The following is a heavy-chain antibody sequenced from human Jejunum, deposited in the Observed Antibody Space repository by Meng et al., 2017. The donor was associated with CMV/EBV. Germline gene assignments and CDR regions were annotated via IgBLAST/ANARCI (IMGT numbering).Heavy chain of an antibody. CDR3: ARGFSNGYQPFDY. Sequence: QVQLLQAGAEGKKPGSSVKVSCTSAGVSVNNYAINWVRQAPGQGLEWMGGIIPIFRTPQYAQKFQGRLTITADGPTGTTFMELSSLTSDDTAIYYCARGFSNGYQPFDYWGQGTLVTVSS. V-gene: IGHV1-69*12. CDR2: IIPIFRTP. D-gene: IGHD2-2*01. CDR1: GVSVNNYA. J-gene: IGHJ4*02.